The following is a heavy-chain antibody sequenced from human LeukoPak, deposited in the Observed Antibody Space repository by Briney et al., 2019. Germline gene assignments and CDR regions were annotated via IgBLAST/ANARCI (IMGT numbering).Heavy chain of an antibody. Sequence: SETLSLTCTVSGGSISSGSYYWSWIRQPAGKGLEWIGRIYTSGSTNYNPSLKSRVTISVDTSKNQFSLKLSSVTAADTAVYYCAREGPRAGTTLYYYYYMDVWGKGTTVTVSS. CDR2: IYTSGST. CDR1: GGSISSGSYY. CDR3: AREGPRAGTTLYYYYYMDV. V-gene: IGHV4-61*02. D-gene: IGHD6-13*01. J-gene: IGHJ6*03.